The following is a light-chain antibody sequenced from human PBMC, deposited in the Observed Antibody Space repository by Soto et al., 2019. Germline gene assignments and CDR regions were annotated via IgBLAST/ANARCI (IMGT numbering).Light chain of an antibody. V-gene: IGKV3-20*01. CDR3: QQYGSSGT. CDR2: DAS. CDR1: QSVSSSY. Sequence: EIVLTQSPGTLSLSPGERSTLSCMASQSVSSSYLAWYQQKPGQAPRLLIYDASNRATGIPDRFSGSGSGTDFTLTISRLEPEDFAVYYCQQYGSSGTFGQGTKVDIK. J-gene: IGKJ1*01.